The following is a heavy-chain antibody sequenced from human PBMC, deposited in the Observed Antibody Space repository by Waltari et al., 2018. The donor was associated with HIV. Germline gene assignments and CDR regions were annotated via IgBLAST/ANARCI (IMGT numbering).Heavy chain of an antibody. J-gene: IGHJ4*02. CDR2: INPTDGDT. CDR3: ARAESTTWANFDF. CDR1: GYPCAAYS. Sequence: QVQLVQSGSEVKNSGASVRVSCHTSGYPCAAYSIYWMRQAPGEGLEWLCWINPTDGDTGYAQKFQGWLSVTRDTSTGTVYMSLSRLRSDDTATYYCARAESTTWANFDFWGQGTLVSVSS. D-gene: IGHD1-26*01. V-gene: IGHV1-2*04.